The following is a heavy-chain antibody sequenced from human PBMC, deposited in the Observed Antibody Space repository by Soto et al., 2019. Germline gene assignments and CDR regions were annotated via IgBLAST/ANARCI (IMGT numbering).Heavy chain of an antibody. CDR1: GGSISSYY. J-gene: IGHJ4*02. Sequence: SETLSLTCTVSGGSISSYYWSWIRQPPGKGLEWIGYIYYSESTNYNPSLKSRVTISVDTSKNQFSLKLSSVTAADTAVYYCARKAANWGAGSRSNYFDYWGQGTLVTVSS. CDR3: ARKAANWGAGSRSNYFDY. V-gene: IGHV4-59*01. CDR2: IYYSEST. D-gene: IGHD7-27*01.